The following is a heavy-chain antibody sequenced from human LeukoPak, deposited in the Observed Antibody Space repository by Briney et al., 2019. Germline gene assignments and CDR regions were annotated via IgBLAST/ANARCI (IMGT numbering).Heavy chain of an antibody. V-gene: IGHV3-23*01. CDR2: ISGSSGDST. D-gene: IGHD6-13*01. Sequence: GGSLRLSCAASGFTFSNYAMSWIRQAPGKGLDWVSAISGSSGDSTYYADSVKGRFTISRDNSKNTLYLQMNSLRAEDTAVYYCAKDLEAAALYYYYYMDVWGKGTTVTVSS. CDR1: GFTFSNYA. CDR3: AKDLEAAALYYYYYMDV. J-gene: IGHJ6*03.